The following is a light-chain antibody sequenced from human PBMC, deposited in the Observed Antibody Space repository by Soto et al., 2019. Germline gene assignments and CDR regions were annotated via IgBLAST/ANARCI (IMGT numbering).Light chain of an antibody. CDR1: MRDVGAYNL. J-gene: IGLJ3*02. V-gene: IGLV2-14*01. CDR2: EVR. Sequence: QSALTQPASVSGSAGPSITISCSGTMRDVGAYNLVSWYQQHPGTAPKLIIYEVRNRPSGISSRFSGSRSGNTASLTISGLQPEDEGDYSCSAYTARSTLVFGGGTKLTVL. CDR3: SAYTARSTLV.